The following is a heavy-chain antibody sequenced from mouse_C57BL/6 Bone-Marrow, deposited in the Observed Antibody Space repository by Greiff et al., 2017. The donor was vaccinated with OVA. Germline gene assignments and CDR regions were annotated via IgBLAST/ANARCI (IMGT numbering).Heavy chain of an antibody. J-gene: IGHJ1*03. Sequence: VQLQQSGGGLVKPGGSLKLSCAASGFTFSSYAMSWVRQTPEKRLEWVATISDGGSYTYYPDNVKGRFTISRDNAKNNLYLQMSHLKSEDTAMYYCALDRTFVWGTGTTVTVSS. CDR3: ALDRTFV. V-gene: IGHV5-4*01. CDR2: ISDGGSYT. CDR1: GFTFSSYA.